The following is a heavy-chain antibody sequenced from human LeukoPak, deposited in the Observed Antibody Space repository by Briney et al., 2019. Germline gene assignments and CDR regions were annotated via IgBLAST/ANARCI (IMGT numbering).Heavy chain of an antibody. J-gene: IGHJ6*02. CDR2: INSDGSST. Sequence: GGSLRLSCAASGFTFSIYWVHWVRQAPGKGLVWVSRINSDGSSTSYADSVKGRFTISRDNAKNTLYLQMNSLRSEDTAVYYCAKEHDLYTSADGMDVWGQGTTVTVSS. CDR1: GFTFSIYW. D-gene: IGHD2-2*02. CDR3: AKEHDLYTSADGMDV. V-gene: IGHV3-74*01.